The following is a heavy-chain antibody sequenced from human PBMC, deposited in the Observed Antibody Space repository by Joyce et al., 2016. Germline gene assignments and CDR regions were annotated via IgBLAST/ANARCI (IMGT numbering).Heavy chain of an antibody. D-gene: IGHD3-10*01. CDR2: IYSGGST. Sequence: EVQLVESGGGLIQPGGSLRLSCAASGFTVSRKYMSWVRQAPGKGLECVSFIYSGGSTYYEDSVKGRFTISRENSKNTLFLQMNSLRVEDTAVYYCASPMVRGVKGAFDIWGQGTMVIVSS. J-gene: IGHJ3*02. CDR1: GFTVSRKY. CDR3: ASPMVRGVKGAFDI. V-gene: IGHV3-53*01.